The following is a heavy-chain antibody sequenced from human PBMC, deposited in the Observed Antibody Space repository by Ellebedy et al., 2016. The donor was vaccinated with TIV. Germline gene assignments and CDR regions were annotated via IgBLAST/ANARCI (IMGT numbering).Heavy chain of an antibody. D-gene: IGHD3-22*01. CDR2: IRSKAYGGTT. CDR3: TRYHYDSSGLFDY. Sequence: GGSLRLXXTASGFTFGDYAMSWFRQAPGKGLEWVGFIRSKAYGGTTEYAASVKGRFTISRDDSKSIAYLQMNSLKTEDTAVYYCTRYHYDSSGLFDYWGQGTLVTVSS. V-gene: IGHV3-49*03. J-gene: IGHJ4*02. CDR1: GFTFGDYA.